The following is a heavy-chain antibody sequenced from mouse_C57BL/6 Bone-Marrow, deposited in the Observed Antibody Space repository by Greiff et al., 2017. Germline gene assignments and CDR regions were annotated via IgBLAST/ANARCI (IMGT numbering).Heavy chain of an antibody. D-gene: IGHD1-1*01. CDR1: GYTFTSYW. CDR3: ARFTTGYFDY. CDR2: IHPNSGST. Sequence: QVQLQQPGAELVKPGASVKLSCKASGYTFTSYWMHWVKQRPGQGLEWIGMIHPNSGSTNYNEKFKSKATLTVDKSSSTAYMQLGSLTSEDSAVYYCARFTTGYFDYWGQGTTLTVSS. J-gene: IGHJ2*01. V-gene: IGHV1-64*01.